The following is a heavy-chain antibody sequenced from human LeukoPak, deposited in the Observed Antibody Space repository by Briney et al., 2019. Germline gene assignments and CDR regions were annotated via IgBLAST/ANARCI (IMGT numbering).Heavy chain of an antibody. CDR1: GGSFSGFY. V-gene: IGHV4-34*01. CDR2: INHSGST. Sequence: SETLSLTCAVYGGSFSGFYWSWIRQPPGKGLEWIGEINHSGSTNYNPSLKSRVTISVDTSKNQFSLKLSSVTAADTAVYYCARGLPLDYWGQGTLVTVSS. J-gene: IGHJ4*02. CDR3: ARGLPLDY.